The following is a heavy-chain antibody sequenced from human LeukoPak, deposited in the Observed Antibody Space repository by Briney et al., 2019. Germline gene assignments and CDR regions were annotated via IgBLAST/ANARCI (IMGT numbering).Heavy chain of an antibody. J-gene: IGHJ4*02. CDR1: GGSISSYY. CDR2: IYYSGST. CDR3: ARARRIKHYYDSSGYYPFDY. D-gene: IGHD3-22*01. V-gene: IGHV4-59*01. Sequence: SETLSLTCTVSGGSISSYYWSWIRQPPGKGLEWIGYIYYSGSTNYNPSLKSRVTISVDTSKNQFSLKLSSVTAADTAVYYCARARRIKHYYDSSGYYPFDYWGQGTLVTVSS.